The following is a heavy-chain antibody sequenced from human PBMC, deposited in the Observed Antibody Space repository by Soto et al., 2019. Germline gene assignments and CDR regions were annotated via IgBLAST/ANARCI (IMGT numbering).Heavy chain of an antibody. V-gene: IGHV3-30-3*01. CDR2: ISYDGSNI. Sequence: GGSLSLSCAVSGFTFSNYAMHWVRQAPGKGLEWVAVISYDGSNIYYADSVKGRFTISRDNSKNTLYLQMNSLRAEDTAVYYCARSYSGSYRGPGWFDPWGQGTLVTVSS. CDR1: GFTFSNYA. D-gene: IGHD1-26*01. CDR3: ARSYSGSYRGPGWFDP. J-gene: IGHJ5*02.